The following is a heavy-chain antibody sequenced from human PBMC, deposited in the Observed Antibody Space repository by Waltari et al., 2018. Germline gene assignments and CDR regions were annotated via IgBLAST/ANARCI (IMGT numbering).Heavy chain of an antibody. D-gene: IGHD5-18*01. CDR1: GGTFSSYA. V-gene: IGHV1-69*12. CDR3: ARDLPHVDTAMSGYGMDV. J-gene: IGHJ6*02. Sequence: QVQLVQSGAEVKKPGSSVKVSCKASGGTFSSYAISWVRQAPGPGLEWRGGIIPILGTANYEQKCQGRVTITADESTSTAYMELSSLRSEDTAVYYCARDLPHVDTAMSGYGMDVWGQGTTVTVSS. CDR2: IIPILGTA.